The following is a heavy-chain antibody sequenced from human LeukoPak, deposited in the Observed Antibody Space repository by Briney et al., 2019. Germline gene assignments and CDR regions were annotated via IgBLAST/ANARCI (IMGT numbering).Heavy chain of an antibody. CDR2: INPNSGGT. D-gene: IGHD1-7*01. CDR1: GYTFTGYY. V-gene: IGHV1-2*02. Sequence: ASVKVSCKASGYTFTGYYMRWVRQAPGQGLEWMGWINPNSGGTNYAQKFQGRVTMTRDTSISTAYMELSRLRSDDTAVYYCARDENWNYVLFDYWGQGTLVTVSS. CDR3: ARDENWNYVLFDY. J-gene: IGHJ4*02.